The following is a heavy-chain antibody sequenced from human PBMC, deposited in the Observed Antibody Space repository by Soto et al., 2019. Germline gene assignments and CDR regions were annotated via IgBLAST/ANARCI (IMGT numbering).Heavy chain of an antibody. CDR1: GYTFTSYG. D-gene: IGHD3-22*01. CDR2: MNPNSGNT. V-gene: IGHV1-8*01. CDR3: ARVYYDSSGYSYGVDY. Sequence: ASVKVSCKASGYTFTSYGINWVRQATGQGLEWMGWMNPNSGNTGYAQKFQGRVTMTRNTSISTAYMELSSLRSEDTAVYYCARVYYDSSGYSYGVDYWGQGPLVTVSS. J-gene: IGHJ4*02.